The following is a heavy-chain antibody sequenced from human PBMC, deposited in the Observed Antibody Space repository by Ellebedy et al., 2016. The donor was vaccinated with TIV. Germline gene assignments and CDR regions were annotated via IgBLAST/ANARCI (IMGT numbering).Heavy chain of an antibody. Sequence: GESLKISCVASGFTFSSYWMSWVRQAPGKGLEWVANIKQDGSEKYYVDSVKGRFTISRDNAKNSLYLQMNSLRAEDTAVYYCASQYYYDSSGYDAFDIWGQGTMVTVSS. CDR2: IKQDGSEK. J-gene: IGHJ3*02. CDR1: GFTFSSYW. CDR3: ASQYYYDSSGYDAFDI. V-gene: IGHV3-7*02. D-gene: IGHD3-22*01.